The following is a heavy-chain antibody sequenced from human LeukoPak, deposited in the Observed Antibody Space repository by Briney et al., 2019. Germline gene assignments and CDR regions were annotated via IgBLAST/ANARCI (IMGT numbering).Heavy chain of an antibody. Sequence: SVKVSCKASGGTFSSYTISWVRQAPGQGLEWMGRIIPILGIANYAQKFQGRVTITADKSTSTAYMELRSLRSDDTAVYYCARADGYCSGGSCYSGDYWGQGTLVTVSS. CDR1: GGTFSSYT. J-gene: IGHJ4*02. CDR3: ARADGYCSGGSCYSGDY. D-gene: IGHD2-15*01. CDR2: IIPILGIA. V-gene: IGHV1-69*02.